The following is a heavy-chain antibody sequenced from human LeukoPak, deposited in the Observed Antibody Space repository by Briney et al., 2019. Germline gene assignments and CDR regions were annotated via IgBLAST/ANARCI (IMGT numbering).Heavy chain of an antibody. CDR3: AREGVPCYDSSGPKY. D-gene: IGHD3-22*01. Sequence: ASVKVSCKASGYTFTSYYMHWVRQAPGQGLEWMGIINPSGGSTSYAQKFQGRVTMTRDTSTSTVYMELSSLRSEDTAVYYCAREGVPCYDSSGPKYWGQGTLVTVSS. CDR2: INPSGGST. J-gene: IGHJ4*02. CDR1: GYTFTSYY. V-gene: IGHV1-46*01.